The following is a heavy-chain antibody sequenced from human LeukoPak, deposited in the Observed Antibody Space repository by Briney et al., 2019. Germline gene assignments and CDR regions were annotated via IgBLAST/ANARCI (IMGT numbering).Heavy chain of an antibody. CDR2: ISYDGSNK. Sequence: PGGSLRLSCAASGFTFSSYAMHWVRQAPGKGLEWVAVISYDGSNKYYADSVKGRFTISRDTSKNTLYLQMNSLRAEDTAVYYCAKDRRVFDAFDIWGQGTMVTVSS. CDR3: AKDRRVFDAFDI. V-gene: IGHV3-30-3*01. CDR1: GFTFSSYA. J-gene: IGHJ3*02.